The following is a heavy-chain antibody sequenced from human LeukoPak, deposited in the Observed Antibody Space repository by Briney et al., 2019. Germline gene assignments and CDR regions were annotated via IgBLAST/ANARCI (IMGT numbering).Heavy chain of an antibody. V-gene: IGHV1-69*13. CDR1: GYTFTSYG. D-gene: IGHD6-13*01. CDR2: IIPIFDTP. Sequence: SVKVSCKASGYTFTSYGISWVRQAPGQGLEWMGGIIPIFDTPKYAQKFQGRVTITADESTNTGYMQLTSLTSEDTAIYYCARGTSNWLYYFDYWGQGTRVTVSS. J-gene: IGHJ4*02. CDR3: ARGTSNWLYYFDY.